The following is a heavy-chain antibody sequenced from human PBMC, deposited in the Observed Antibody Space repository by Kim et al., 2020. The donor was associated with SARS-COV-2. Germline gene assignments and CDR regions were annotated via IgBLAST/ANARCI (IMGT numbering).Heavy chain of an antibody. V-gene: IGHV3-21*01. Sequence: GGSLRLSCAASGFTFSSYSMNWVRQAPGKGLEWVSSISSSSSYIYYADSVKGRFTISRDNAKNSLYLQMNSLRAEDTAVYYCAGARGGRFGELNYWGQGTLVTVSS. CDR2: ISSSSSYI. CDR3: AGARGGRFGELNY. J-gene: IGHJ4*02. CDR1: GFTFSSYS. D-gene: IGHD3-10*01.